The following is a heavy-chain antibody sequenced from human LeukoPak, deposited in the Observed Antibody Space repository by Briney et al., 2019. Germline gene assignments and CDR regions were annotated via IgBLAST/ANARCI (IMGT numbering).Heavy chain of an antibody. D-gene: IGHD1-26*01. CDR3: VRDRGSYRPIDY. CDR2: ISSSGTYI. CDR1: TFTFSTYN. Sequence: KPGGSLRLSCAASTFTFSTYNMNWVRQAPGKGLEWVSSISSSGTYIYYRDSVKGRFTISRDNAENSLYLQMNSLTVEDTAIYYCVRDRGSYRPIDYWGQGTPVTVSS. J-gene: IGHJ4*02. V-gene: IGHV3-21*01.